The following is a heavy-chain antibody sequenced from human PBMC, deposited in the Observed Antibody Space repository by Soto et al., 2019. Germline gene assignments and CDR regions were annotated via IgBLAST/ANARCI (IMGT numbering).Heavy chain of an antibody. CDR2: IYSGGST. CDR1: GFTVSSNY. Sequence: GGSLRLSCAASGFTVSSNYMSWVRQAPGKGLEWVSVIYSGGSTYYADSVKGRFTISRDNSKNTLYLQMNSLRAEDTAVYYCAKARAQYYDFWSGYPVDYWGQGT. D-gene: IGHD3-3*01. V-gene: IGHV3-66*01. CDR3: AKARAQYYDFWSGYPVDY. J-gene: IGHJ4*02.